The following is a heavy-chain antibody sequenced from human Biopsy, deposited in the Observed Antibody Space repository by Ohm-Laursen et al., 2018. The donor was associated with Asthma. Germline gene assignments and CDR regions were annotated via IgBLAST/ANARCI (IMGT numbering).Heavy chain of an antibody. CDR2: INPNSGGT. V-gene: IGHV1-2*06. CDR3: ARGQKSAGDRWFDP. J-gene: IGHJ5*02. CDR1: GHTFIGCH. D-gene: IGHD6-13*01. Sequence: ATVKISCKASGHTFIGCHIHWMRQAPGQGLEWMGRINPNSGGTNYAQKFQGRVTMTRDTSISTAYMEVSRLRSDDTAVYYCARGQKSAGDRWFDPWGQGTLVTVSS.